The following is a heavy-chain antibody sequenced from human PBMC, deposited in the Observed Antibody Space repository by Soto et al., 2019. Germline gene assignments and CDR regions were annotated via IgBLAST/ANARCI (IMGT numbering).Heavy chain of an antibody. D-gene: IGHD2-2*03. CDR2: INHSGST. J-gene: IGHJ4*02. Sequence: SETLSLTCAVYGGSFSGYYWSWIRQPPGKGLEWIGEINHSGSTNYNPSLKSRVTISVDTSKNQFSLKLSSVTAADTAVYYCARGGYCSSTSCYVYIDYWGQGTLVTVSS. CDR1: GGSFSGYY. CDR3: ARGGYCSSTSCYVYIDY. V-gene: IGHV4-34*01.